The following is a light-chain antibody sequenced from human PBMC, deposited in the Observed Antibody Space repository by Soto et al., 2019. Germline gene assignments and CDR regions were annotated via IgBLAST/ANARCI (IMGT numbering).Light chain of an antibody. V-gene: IGLV1-51*01. CDR3: GTWDSSLSGGV. Sequence: QSVLTQPPSVSAAPGQKVTISCFGSSSNIGNNYVSWYQQLPGTAPKLLIYDNNKRPSGIPDRFSGSKSGTSATLGITGLQTGDEADYYCGTWDSSLSGGVFGGGTKVTVL. CDR1: SSNIGNNY. CDR2: DNN. J-gene: IGLJ2*01.